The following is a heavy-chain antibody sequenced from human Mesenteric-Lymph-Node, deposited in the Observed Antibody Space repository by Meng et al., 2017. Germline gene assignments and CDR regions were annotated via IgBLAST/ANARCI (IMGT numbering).Heavy chain of an antibody. Sequence: GESLKISCAASGFTFSSYGMHWVRQAPGKGLEWVAVIWYDGSNKYYADSVKGRFTISRDNSKNTLYLQMNSLRAEDTAVYYCVRDFWSGYSPFDYWGQGTLVTVSS. CDR1: GFTFSSYG. J-gene: IGHJ4*02. V-gene: IGHV3-33*01. CDR2: IWYDGSNK. D-gene: IGHD3-3*01. CDR3: VRDFWSGYSPFDY.